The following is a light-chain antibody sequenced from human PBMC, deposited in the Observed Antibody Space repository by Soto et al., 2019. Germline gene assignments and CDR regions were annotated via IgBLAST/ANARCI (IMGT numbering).Light chain of an antibody. Sequence: EKVMTQSPATLSVSPGARATFSCRASQSVRSNLAWYQQKPGQPPRLLIYDASTMATGIPSRFSGSGSGTEFTLTISSLKSEDFAVYYCKQYDNWPRTFGQGTKVDIK. V-gene: IGKV3-15*01. J-gene: IGKJ1*01. CDR1: QSVRSN. CDR3: KQYDNWPRT. CDR2: DAS.